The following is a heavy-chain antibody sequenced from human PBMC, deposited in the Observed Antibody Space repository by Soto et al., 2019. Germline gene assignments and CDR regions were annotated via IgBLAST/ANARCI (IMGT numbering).Heavy chain of an antibody. CDR2: IYTSVST. J-gene: IGHJ6*02. D-gene: IGHD3-3*01. CDR1: GGSISSYY. V-gene: IGHV4-4*07. Sequence: SETLSLTCTVSGGSISSYYWSWIRQPAGKGLEWIGRIYTSVSTNYNPSLKSRVTMSVDTSKNQFSLRLSSVTAADTAVYYCARDQSAYYDFWSGYLGSEFYYYGMDVWGQGTTVTVSS. CDR3: ARDQSAYYDFWSGYLGSEFYYYGMDV.